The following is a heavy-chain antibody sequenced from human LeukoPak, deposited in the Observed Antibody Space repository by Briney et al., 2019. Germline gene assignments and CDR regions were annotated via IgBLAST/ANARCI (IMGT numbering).Heavy chain of an antibody. Sequence: ASVKVSCKASGYTFTSYGISWVRQAPGQGLEWMGWISAYNGNTNYAQKLQGRVTMTTDTSTSTAYMELRSLRSDDTAVYYCAGERQAHDAFDIWGQGTMVTVSS. V-gene: IGHV1-18*01. CDR2: ISAYNGNT. CDR1: GYTFTSYG. J-gene: IGHJ3*02. CDR3: AGERQAHDAFDI.